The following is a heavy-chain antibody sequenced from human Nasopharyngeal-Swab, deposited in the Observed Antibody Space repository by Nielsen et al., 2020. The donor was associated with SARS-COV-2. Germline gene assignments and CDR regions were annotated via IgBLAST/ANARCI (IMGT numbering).Heavy chain of an antibody. D-gene: IGHD4-17*01. CDR1: GASISNRNNY. CDR2: VFSSGST. J-gene: IGHJ4*02. CDR3: ARDESGDYLGLPFDH. V-gene: IGHV4-39*07. Sequence: SETLSLTCVVSGASISNRNNYWGWIRQSPGKGLEWIGAVFSSGSTYNPSPKSRVTMSVDTSKNQFSLKLTSVTAADTAVYYCARDESGDYLGLPFDHWGRGTLVTVSS.